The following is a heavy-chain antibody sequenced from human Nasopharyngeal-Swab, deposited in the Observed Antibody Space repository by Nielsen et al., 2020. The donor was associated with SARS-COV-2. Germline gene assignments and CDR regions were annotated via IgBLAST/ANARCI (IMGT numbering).Heavy chain of an antibody. Sequence: GESLKISCAASGFTFSSYSMNWVRQAPGKGLEWVSYISSSGSTIYYADSVKGRFTISRDNAKNSLYLQMNSLRDEDTAVYYCARIRYYDFWSGYYNWGQGTLVTVSS. CDR1: GFTFSSYS. CDR3: ARIRYYDFWSGYYN. V-gene: IGHV3-48*02. CDR2: ISSSGSTI. D-gene: IGHD3-3*01. J-gene: IGHJ4*02.